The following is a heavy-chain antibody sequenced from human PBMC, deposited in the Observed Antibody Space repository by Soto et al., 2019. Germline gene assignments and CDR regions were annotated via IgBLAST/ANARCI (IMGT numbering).Heavy chain of an antibody. CDR3: ARDDDYEANAIDL. D-gene: IGHD4-17*01. CDR2: IWNDGSKQ. Sequence: GGSLRLSCVASGFTFSRYGMHWVRQAPGKGLEWVAVIWNDGSKQVYDDSVKGRFTISRDNSKNTLYLEMNSLRDEDTSVYYCARDDDYEANAIDLWGQGTLVTVSS. CDR1: GFTFSRYG. V-gene: IGHV3-33*01. J-gene: IGHJ5*02.